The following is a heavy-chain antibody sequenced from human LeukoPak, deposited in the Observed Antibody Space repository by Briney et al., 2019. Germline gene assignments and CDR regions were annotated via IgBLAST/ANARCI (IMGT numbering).Heavy chain of an antibody. CDR2: INPSGTST. CDR1: GFTFTSYY. D-gene: IGHD2-21*01. J-gene: IGHJ4*02. V-gene: IGHV1-46*01. CDR3: AREFRGGYFDY. Sequence: ASVKFSCKASGFTFTSYYMHWVRQAPGQGLEWMGLINPSGTSTNYAQKFQGRVTMTRDTSTSTVYMELSSLRSEDTAVYYCAREFRGGYFDYWGQGTLVTVSS.